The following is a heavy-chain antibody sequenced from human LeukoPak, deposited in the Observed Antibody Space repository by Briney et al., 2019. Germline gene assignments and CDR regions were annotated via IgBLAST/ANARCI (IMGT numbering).Heavy chain of an antibody. CDR3: ARGVNPTWIDP. CDR2: INHSGST. D-gene: IGHD1-14*01. CDR1: GGSFSGYY. Sequence: SETLSLTCAVYGGSFSGYYWSWIRQPPGKGLEWIGEINHSGSTNYSPSLKSRVTISVDTSKNQFSLKLSSVTAADTAVYYCARGVNPTWIDPWGQGTLVTVSS. J-gene: IGHJ5*02. V-gene: IGHV4-34*01.